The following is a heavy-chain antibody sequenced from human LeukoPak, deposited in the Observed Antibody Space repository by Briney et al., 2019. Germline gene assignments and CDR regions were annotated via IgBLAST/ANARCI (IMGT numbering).Heavy chain of an antibody. CDR1: GYTFTSYG. Sequence: ASVKVSCKASGYTFTSYGISWVRQAPGQGLEWMGWISPYNSNTYYAQNLQGRVTMTTDTSTSTTYMELRSLRSDDTAVYYCARDPYSGGYGDYYYYYMDVWGKGTTVTISS. J-gene: IGHJ6*03. D-gene: IGHD1-26*01. CDR3: ARDPYSGGYGDYYYYYMDV. V-gene: IGHV1-18*01. CDR2: ISPYNSNT.